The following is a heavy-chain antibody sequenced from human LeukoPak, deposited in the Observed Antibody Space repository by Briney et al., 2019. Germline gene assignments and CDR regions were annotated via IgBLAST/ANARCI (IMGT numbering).Heavy chain of an antibody. D-gene: IGHD3-22*01. CDR3: ARDLSLPHYYDSSGYYAFDI. Sequence: SETLSLTCTVSGGSISSYYWSWIRQPPGKGLEWIGYIYYSGSTNYNPSLKSRVTISVDTSKNQFSLKLSSVTAADTAVYYCARDLSLPHYYDSSGYYAFDIWCQGTMVTVSS. CDR2: IYYSGST. V-gene: IGHV4-59*01. CDR1: GGSISSYY. J-gene: IGHJ3*02.